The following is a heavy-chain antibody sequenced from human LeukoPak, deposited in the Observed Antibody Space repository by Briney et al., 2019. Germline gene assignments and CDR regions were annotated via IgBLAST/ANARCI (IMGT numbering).Heavy chain of an antibody. J-gene: IGHJ4*02. CDR1: GGSISVSNYY. V-gene: IGHV4-61*01. Sequence: PSETLSLTCTVSGGSISVSNYYWNWIRQPPGKGLEWIGYVYYSGSTAYNPSLKTRVSISVDMSKSQFSLKMASVTAADTAIYYCARGNYFGSADYWGQGTLVTVSS. CDR2: VYYSGST. D-gene: IGHD3-10*01. CDR3: ARGNYFGSADY.